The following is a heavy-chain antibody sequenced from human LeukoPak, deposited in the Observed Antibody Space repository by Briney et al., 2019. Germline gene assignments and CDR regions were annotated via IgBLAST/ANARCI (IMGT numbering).Heavy chain of an antibody. D-gene: IGHD6-19*01. Sequence: ASVKVSCKASGYTFTSYYMHWVRQAPGQGLEWMGIINPSGGSTSYAQKFQGRVTMTRDMSTSTVYMELSSLRFEDTAVYYCARGYSSGWYFDYWGQGTLVTVSS. CDR3: ARGYSSGWYFDY. CDR2: INPSGGST. J-gene: IGHJ4*02. CDR1: GYTFTSYY. V-gene: IGHV1-46*01.